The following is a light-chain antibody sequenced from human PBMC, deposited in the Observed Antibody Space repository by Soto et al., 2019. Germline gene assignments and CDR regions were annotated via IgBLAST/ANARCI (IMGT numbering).Light chain of an antibody. V-gene: IGKV3-15*01. CDR3: QQYNNWPPIT. J-gene: IGKJ5*01. CDR1: QSVSSN. CDR2: GAS. Sequence: EIVMTQSPATLSVSPGERATLSCRASQSVSSNLAWYQKKPGQAPRLLIYGASTRATGIPARFSGSGSGTEFSLTISSLQSADFEVYYCQQYNNWPPITFGQGTRLAIK.